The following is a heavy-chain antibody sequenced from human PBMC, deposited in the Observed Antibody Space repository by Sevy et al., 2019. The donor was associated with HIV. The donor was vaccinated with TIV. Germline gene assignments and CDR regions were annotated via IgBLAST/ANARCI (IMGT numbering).Heavy chain of an antibody. J-gene: IGHJ4*02. D-gene: IGHD3-22*01. Sequence: SETLSLTCTVSGGSISSGGYYWSWIRQHPGKGLEWIGYIYYSGSTYYHPSLKSRVTISVDTSKNQFSLKLSSVTAADTAVYYCARSMIVVPATFDYWGQGTLVTVSS. CDR3: ARSMIVVPATFDY. CDR1: GGSISSGGYY. CDR2: IYYSGST. V-gene: IGHV4-31*03.